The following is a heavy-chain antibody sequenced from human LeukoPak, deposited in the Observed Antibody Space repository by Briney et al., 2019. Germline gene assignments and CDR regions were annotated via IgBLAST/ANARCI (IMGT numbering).Heavy chain of an antibody. CDR1: GYSFTSYW. D-gene: IGHD2-15*01. Sequence: GGSLRLSCKGSGYSFTSYWIGWVRQMPGKGLEWMGIIYPGDSDTRYSPSFQGQVTISADKSISTAYLQWSSLKASDTAMYYCAILPNPNWFDSWGQGTLVTVSS. V-gene: IGHV5-51*01. J-gene: IGHJ5*01. CDR2: IYPGDSDT. CDR3: AILPNPNWFDS.